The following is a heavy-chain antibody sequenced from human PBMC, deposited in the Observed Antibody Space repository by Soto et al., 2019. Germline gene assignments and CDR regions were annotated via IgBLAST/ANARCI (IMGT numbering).Heavy chain of an antibody. V-gene: IGHV3-30-3*01. CDR1: GFTFSSYA. Sequence: GGSLRLSCAASGFTFSSYAMHWVRQAPGKGLEWVAVISYDGSNKYYADSVKGRFTISRDNSKNTLYLQMNSLRAEDTAVYYCARGEDFWSGYYTYYYYGMDVWGQGTTVTVSS. J-gene: IGHJ6*02. CDR3: ARGEDFWSGYYTYYYYGMDV. D-gene: IGHD3-3*01. CDR2: ISYDGSNK.